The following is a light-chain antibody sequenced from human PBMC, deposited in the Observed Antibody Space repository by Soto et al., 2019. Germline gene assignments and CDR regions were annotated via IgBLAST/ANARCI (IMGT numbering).Light chain of an antibody. J-gene: IGKJ5*01. CDR3: QQYNNWPLT. Sequence: EIVMTQSPTLSVSPGEGATLSCRASQSVNNNLAWYQQKPGQAPRLLIYGASTRATGIPARFSGSGSGTEFTLTMSSLLSEDFAVYYCQQYNNWPLTFGQGTRLEIK. V-gene: IGKV3-15*01. CDR1: QSVNNN. CDR2: GAS.